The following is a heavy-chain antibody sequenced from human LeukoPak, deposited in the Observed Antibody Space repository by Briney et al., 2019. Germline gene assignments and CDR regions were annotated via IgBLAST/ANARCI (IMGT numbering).Heavy chain of an antibody. V-gene: IGHV1-2*02. CDR1: GYTFTGYF. CDR2: INPNSGGT. J-gene: IGHJ3*02. Sequence: ASVKVSCKASGYTFTGYFIHYVRQAPGQGLEWMGWINPNSGGTNYAQKFQGRVTMTRDTSISTAYMELSRLRSDDTAVYYCASLWVSASDAFDIWGQGTMVTVSS. CDR3: ASLWVSASDAFDI. D-gene: IGHD2-2*01.